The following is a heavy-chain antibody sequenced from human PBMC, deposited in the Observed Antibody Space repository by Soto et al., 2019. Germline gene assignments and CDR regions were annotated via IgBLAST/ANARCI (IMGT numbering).Heavy chain of an antibody. D-gene: IGHD3-22*01. V-gene: IGHV3-33*01. CDR1: GFAFSTYG. J-gene: IGHJ4*02. CDR3: ARDRRGGGYDSNNDYSGGLLMGPS. CDR2: IWFDGSNK. Sequence: GGSLRLSCAASGFAFSTYGMHWVRQAPGKGLEWVSVIWFDGSNKTYADSVKGRFTISRDNSKSTLYLQVNSLRAEDTAVYYCARDRRGGGYDSNNDYSGGLLMGPSWGQGTLVTVSS.